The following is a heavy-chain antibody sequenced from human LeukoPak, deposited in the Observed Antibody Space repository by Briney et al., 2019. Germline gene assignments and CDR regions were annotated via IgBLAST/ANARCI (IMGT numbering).Heavy chain of an antibody. Sequence: SETLSLTCTVSGGSISRYYWSWLRQPPGKGLEWIGYIYYSGSTNYNPSLKSRVTISVDTSKNQFSVKLSSVTTAATAVYYCARHDMDVAGAGLDYFDYWGQGTLVTVSS. D-gene: IGHD1-26*01. V-gene: IGHV4-59*08. J-gene: IGHJ4*02. CDR2: IYYSGST. CDR3: ARHDMDVAGAGLDYFDY. CDR1: GGSISRYY.